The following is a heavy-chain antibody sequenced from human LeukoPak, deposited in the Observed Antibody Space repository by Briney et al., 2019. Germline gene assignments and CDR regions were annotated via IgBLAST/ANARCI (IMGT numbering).Heavy chain of an antibody. CDR1: GYTFTSYG. D-gene: IGHD3-10*01. CDR2: ISAYNGNT. CDR3: ARDRGWFGDPTIFDY. Sequence: ASVKVSCKASGYTFTSYGISWVRQAPGQGLEWMGWISAYNGNTNYAQKFQGRVTITADKSTSTAYMELSSLRSEDTAVYYCARDRGWFGDPTIFDYWGQGTLVTVSS. V-gene: IGHV1-18*01. J-gene: IGHJ4*02.